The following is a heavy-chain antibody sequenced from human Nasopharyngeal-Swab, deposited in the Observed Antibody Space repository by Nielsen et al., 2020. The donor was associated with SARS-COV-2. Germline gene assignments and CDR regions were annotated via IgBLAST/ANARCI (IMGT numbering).Heavy chain of an antibody. CDR1: GFTFINYA. J-gene: IGHJ4*02. Sequence: GESLKISCAASGFTFINYAMSWVRQAPGKGLEWVSGVSGSGDGTYYAGSVKGRFTISRDNSKNTVYLQMNNLRAEDTALYYCAKDHRGRNTLFGVLSDYWGQGTLVTVSS. D-gene: IGHD3-3*01. V-gene: IGHV3-23*01. CDR3: AKDHRGRNTLFGVLSDY. CDR2: VSGSGDGT.